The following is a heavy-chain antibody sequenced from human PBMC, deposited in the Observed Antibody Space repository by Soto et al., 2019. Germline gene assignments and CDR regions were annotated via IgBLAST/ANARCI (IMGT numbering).Heavy chain of an antibody. CDR1: GFAFRHKY. V-gene: IGHV3-11*01. J-gene: IGHJ5*02. CDR2: ISTSGSPA. D-gene: IGHD1-26*01. CDR3: ATGGIYYEA. Sequence: QVHLVESGGGLVKPGGSLRLSCTVSGFAFRHKYLTWIRQAPGKGLEWLSYISTSGSPAYYADSVKGRFTISTDNAKKSMYLQMDSLRAEDTGVYYCATGGIYYEAWGQGTLVTVSS.